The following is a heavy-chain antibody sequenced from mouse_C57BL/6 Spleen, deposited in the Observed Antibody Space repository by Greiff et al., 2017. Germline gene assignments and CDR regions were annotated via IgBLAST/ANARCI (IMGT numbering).Heavy chain of an antibody. V-gene: IGHV1-80*01. D-gene: IGHD1-1*01. Sequence: VQLQQSGAELVKPGASVKISCKASGYAFTSYWMNWVKQRPGKGLEWIGEIYPGDGATNYNEKFKGKATLTVDKSSSTAYMQLSSLTSEDSAVYYCARGDYYGSSDYWGQGTTLTVSS. CDR3: ARGDYYGSSDY. J-gene: IGHJ2*01. CDR2: IYPGDGAT. CDR1: GYAFTSYW.